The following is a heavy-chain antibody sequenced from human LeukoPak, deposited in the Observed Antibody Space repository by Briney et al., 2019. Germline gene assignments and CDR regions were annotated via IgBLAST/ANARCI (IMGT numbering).Heavy chain of an antibody. CDR3: ARDYYDYVWGSYRYTNFDY. D-gene: IGHD3-16*02. V-gene: IGHV1-18*01. J-gene: IGHJ4*02. CDR2: ISAYNGNT. Sequence: ASVKVSCKASGYTFTSYGISWVRQAPGRGLEWMGWISAYNGNTNYAQKLQGRVTMTTDTSTSTAYMELRSLRSDDTAVYYCARDYYDYVWGSYRYTNFDYWGQGTLVTVSS. CDR1: GYTFTSYG.